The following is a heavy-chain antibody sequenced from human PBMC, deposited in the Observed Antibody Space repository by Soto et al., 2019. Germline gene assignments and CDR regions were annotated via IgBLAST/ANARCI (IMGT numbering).Heavy chain of an antibody. CDR2: INPNSGGT. D-gene: IGHD3-16*01. V-gene: IGHV1-2*02. J-gene: IGHJ4*02. CDR1: GYTFTGSY. Sequence: ASVKVSCKASGYTFTGSYMHWVRQAPGQGLEWMGWINPNSGGTNYAQKFQGRVTVTRDTSISTAYMDLSRLRSYDPAVYYCARDPRARRGNYWGQGTLVTVSS. CDR3: ARDPRARRGNY.